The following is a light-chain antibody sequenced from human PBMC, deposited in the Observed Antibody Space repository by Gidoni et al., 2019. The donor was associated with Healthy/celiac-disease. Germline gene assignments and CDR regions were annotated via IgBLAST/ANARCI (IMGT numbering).Light chain of an antibody. CDR2: GAS. V-gene: IGKV3-20*01. CDR3: QQYGSSPPMYT. CDR1: QSVSSSY. Sequence: EIVLTHSPGTLSLSPGERATLSCRASQSVSSSYLAWYQQKPGQAPRLVIYGASSRATGIPDRFSGSGSGTDFTLTISRLEPEDFAVYYCQQYGSSPPMYTFGQGTKLEIK. J-gene: IGKJ2*01.